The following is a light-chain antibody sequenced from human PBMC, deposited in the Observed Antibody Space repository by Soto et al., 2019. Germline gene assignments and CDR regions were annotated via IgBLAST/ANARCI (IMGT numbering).Light chain of an antibody. CDR3: HQRQSWPRT. CDR1: QSVSSSH. J-gene: IGKJ1*01. Sequence: EIVLTQSPGTLSLSPGERATLSCRASQSVSSSHLAWYQQKPGQAPRLLIYGASSRANGIPARFSGRGSGTDFTLTISRLEPEDFAVYYCHQRQSWPRTFGQGTKVDI. V-gene: IGKV3-20*01. CDR2: GAS.